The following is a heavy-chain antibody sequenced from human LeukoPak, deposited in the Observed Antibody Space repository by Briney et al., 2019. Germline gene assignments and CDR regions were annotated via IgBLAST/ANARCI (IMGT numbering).Heavy chain of an antibody. J-gene: IGHJ4*02. CDR2: IYYSGST. V-gene: IGHV4-59*08. CDR3: ARHRLLSRMLDY. Sequence: PSETLSLTCTVSGGSTSSYYWSWIRQPPGKGLEWIGYIYYSGSTNYNPSLKSRVTISVDTSKNQFSLKLSSVTAADTAVYYCARHRLLSRMLDYWGQGTLVTVSS. D-gene: IGHD3-10*01. CDR1: GGSTSSYY.